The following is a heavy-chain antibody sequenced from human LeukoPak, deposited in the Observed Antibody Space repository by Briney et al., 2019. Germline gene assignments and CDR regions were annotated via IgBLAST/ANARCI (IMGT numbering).Heavy chain of an antibody. J-gene: IGHJ4*02. Sequence: GGSLRLSCAASGFTFSSYAMSWVRQAPGKGLEWVSAISGSGGSTYYADSVKGRFTISRDSSKNTLYLQMNSLRAEDTALYYCAKGHGTWQLLYSYFDYWGQGTLVTVSS. CDR3: AKGHGTWQLLYSYFDY. D-gene: IGHD2-2*02. CDR2: ISGSGGST. V-gene: IGHV3-23*01. CDR1: GFTFSSYA.